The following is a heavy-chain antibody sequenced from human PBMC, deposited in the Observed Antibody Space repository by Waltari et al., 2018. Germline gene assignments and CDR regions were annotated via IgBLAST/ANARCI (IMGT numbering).Heavy chain of an antibody. D-gene: IGHD3-22*01. CDR2: INHSGST. CDR3: ASGDIAMIPGPLLN. CDR1: GGSSTGYY. J-gene: IGHJ4*02. Sequence: QVQLQQWGAGLLKPSETLSLSCAVYGGSSTGYYWSWIRQPPGKGLEWIGEINHSGSTDHNPSLKSRVTISGDTSNNHVSLRLNSVTAADTAVYYCASGDIAMIPGPLLNWGQGTLVTVSS. V-gene: IGHV4-34*01.